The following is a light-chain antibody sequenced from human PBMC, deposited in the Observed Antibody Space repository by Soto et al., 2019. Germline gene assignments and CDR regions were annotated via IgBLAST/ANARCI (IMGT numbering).Light chain of an antibody. J-gene: IGKJ1*01. V-gene: IGKV3-11*01. Sequence: EIVLTQSPATLSLFPGERATLSCRASLSISNFLAWYQQKPGQPPRLLIYDASIRAAGIPAGFRGSGSGTDFNLTITSLEPEDFAVYYCQQRTDWPWTFGQGTKVDIK. CDR2: DAS. CDR1: LSISNF. CDR3: QQRTDWPWT.